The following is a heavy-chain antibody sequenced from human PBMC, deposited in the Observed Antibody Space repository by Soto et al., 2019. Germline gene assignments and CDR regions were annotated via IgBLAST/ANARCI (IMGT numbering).Heavy chain of an antibody. CDR1: GFTFSSYA. D-gene: IGHD3-22*01. CDR2: ISYDGSNK. J-gene: IGHJ4*02. CDR3: ARELGTMIVVVPFFDY. Sequence: GWSLRLSCAASGFTFSSYAMHWVRQAPGKGLEWVAVISYDGSNKYYADSVKGRFTISRDNSKNTLYLQMNSLRAEDTAVYYCARELGTMIVVVPFFDYWGQGTLVTVSS. V-gene: IGHV3-30-3*01.